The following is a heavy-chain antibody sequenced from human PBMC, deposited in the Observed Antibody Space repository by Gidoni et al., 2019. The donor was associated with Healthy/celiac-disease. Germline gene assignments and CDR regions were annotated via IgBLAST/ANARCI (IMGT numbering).Heavy chain of an antibody. V-gene: IGHV3-48*01. CDR3: ARVFGLRFEWYFDL. CDR1: GFTFRSYS. D-gene: IGHD3-16*01. Sequence: EVQLVESGGGLVQPGGSLRLSCAASGFTFRSYSMNWVRQAPGKGLEWVSYISSSSSTIYYADSVKGRFTISRDNAKNSLYLQMNSLRAEDTAVYYRARVFGLRFEWYFDLWGRGTLVTVSS. CDR2: ISSSSSTI. J-gene: IGHJ2*01.